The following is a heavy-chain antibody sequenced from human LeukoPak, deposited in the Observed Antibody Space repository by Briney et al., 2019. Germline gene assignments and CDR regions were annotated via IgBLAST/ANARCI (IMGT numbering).Heavy chain of an antibody. D-gene: IGHD6-13*01. J-gene: IGHJ6*03. CDR2: IPYDGSNE. V-gene: IGHV3-30*02. CDR1: GFTFSNYG. CDR3: AKDRGIAAAYYFMDV. Sequence: GGSLRLSCAASGFTFSNYGMHSVRQAPGKGLEWVAFIPYDGSNEYYADSVKGRFTISRDNSKNTLYLEMNSLRAEDTAMYYCAKDRGIAAAYYFMDVWGKGTTVTVSS.